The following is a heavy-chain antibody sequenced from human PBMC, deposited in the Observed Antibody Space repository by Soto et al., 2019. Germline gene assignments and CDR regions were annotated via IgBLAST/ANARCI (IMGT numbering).Heavy chain of an antibody. D-gene: IGHD4-17*01. V-gene: IGHV1-18*01. Sequence: QVQLVQSGAEVKKPGASVKVSCKASGYTFTSYGISWVRQAPGQGLERMGWISAYNGNTNYAQKLQGRVTMTTDTSTSTAYMELRSLRSDDTAVYYCARDSRGDYGDLLVSEVFDYWGQGTLVTVSS. CDR2: ISAYNGNT. J-gene: IGHJ4*02. CDR1: GYTFTSYG. CDR3: ARDSRGDYGDLLVSEVFDY.